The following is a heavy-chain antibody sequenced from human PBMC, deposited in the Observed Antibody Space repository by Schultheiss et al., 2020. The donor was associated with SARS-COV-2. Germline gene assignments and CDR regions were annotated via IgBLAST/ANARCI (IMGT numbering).Heavy chain of an antibody. J-gene: IGHJ5*02. V-gene: IGHV5-10-1*01. Sequence: ESLKISCKGSGYSFTSYWISWVRQMPGKGLEWMGRIDPSDSYTNYSPSFQGHVTISADKSISTAYLQWSSLKASDTAMYYCARHSVYCSGGSCYSWFDPWGQGTLVTVSS. CDR3: ARHSVYCSGGSCYSWFDP. D-gene: IGHD2-15*01. CDR1: GYSFTSYW. CDR2: IDPSDSYT.